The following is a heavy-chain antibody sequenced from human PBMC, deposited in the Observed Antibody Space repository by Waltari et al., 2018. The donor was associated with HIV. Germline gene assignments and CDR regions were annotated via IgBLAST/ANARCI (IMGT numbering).Heavy chain of an antibody. Sequence: EVQLVESGGGLVQPGGSLRLSCAASGFTFSSYWMHWVRQAPGKGLVWVLRIKRDGSSTNYADSVKGRFTISRDNAKNTVYLQMNSLRAEDTALYYCASLYNYVWGSPPPFDYWGQGTLVTVSS. D-gene: IGHD3-16*01. CDR2: IKRDGSST. CDR1: GFTFSSYW. J-gene: IGHJ4*02. CDR3: ASLYNYVWGSPPPFDY. V-gene: IGHV3-74*01.